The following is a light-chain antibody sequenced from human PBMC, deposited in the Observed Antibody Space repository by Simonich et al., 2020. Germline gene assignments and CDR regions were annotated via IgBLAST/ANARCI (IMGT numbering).Light chain of an antibody. Sequence: IVMTQSTLSLPVTPGEPASISCRSSKSLLHSNGYNYLDWYLQKPGQSPQLLIYLGSNRATGVPDRISGSGSGTDFTLKSSRVEAEDVGVYYCMQALQTPWTFGQGTKVEIK. CDR1: KSLLHSNGYNY. CDR3: MQALQTPWT. V-gene: IGKV2-28*01. J-gene: IGKJ1*01. CDR2: LGS.